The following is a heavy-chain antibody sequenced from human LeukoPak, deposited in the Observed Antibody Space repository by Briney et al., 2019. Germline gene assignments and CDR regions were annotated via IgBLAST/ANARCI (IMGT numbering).Heavy chain of an antibody. CDR2: IDHTGET. Sequence: SETLSLTCTVDGGSFSGSHLSWIRQSPERGLEWIAGIDHTGETHYNPSLKSRVTLSLDMTKSHFSLGLRSLTAADTAVYYCARGYYFDYWGRGTLVTVS. CDR1: GGSFSGSH. CDR3: ARGYYFDY. J-gene: IGHJ4*02. V-gene: IGHV4-34*01.